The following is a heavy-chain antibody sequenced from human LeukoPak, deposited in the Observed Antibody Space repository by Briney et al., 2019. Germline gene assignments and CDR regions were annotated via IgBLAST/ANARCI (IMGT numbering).Heavy chain of an antibody. D-gene: IGHD6-19*01. Sequence: PGGSLRLSCAASVFTFSSYSMNWVRQAPGKGLEWVSSISSISSYIYYADSVKGRFTISRDNAKNSLYLQMIRLRAEDTAVYYCAREQGSGCYYSDYCGQGTLVTVSS. J-gene: IGHJ4*02. CDR1: VFTFSSYS. CDR2: ISSISSYI. CDR3: AREQGSGCYYSDY. V-gene: IGHV3-21*01.